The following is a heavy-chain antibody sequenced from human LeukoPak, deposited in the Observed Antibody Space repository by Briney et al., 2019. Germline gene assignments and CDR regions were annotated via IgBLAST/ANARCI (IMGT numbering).Heavy chain of an antibody. D-gene: IGHD3-22*01. CDR1: GFTFSSYS. CDR2: ISSSSSYI. J-gene: IGHJ4*02. CDR3: AKGRYYYDSSGPWDY. V-gene: IGHV3-21*04. Sequence: PGGSLRLSCAASGFTFSSYSMNWVRQAPGKGLEWVSSISSSSSYIYYADSVKGRFTISRDNAKNTLYLQMNSLRAEDTAVYYCAKGRYYYDSSGPWDYWGQGTLVTVSS.